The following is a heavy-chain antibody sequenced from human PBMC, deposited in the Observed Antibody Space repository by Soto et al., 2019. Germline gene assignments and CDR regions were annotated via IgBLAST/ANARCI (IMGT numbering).Heavy chain of an antibody. D-gene: IGHD6-6*01. CDR1: GFTFSDYY. Sequence: GGSLRLSCAASGFTFSDYYMSWIRQAPGKGLEWVSYISSSGSTIYYADSVKGRFTISRDNAKNSLYLQMNSLRAEDTAVYYCATGTVRGLLEYSSSSEFGGMDVWGQGTTVTVSS. V-gene: IGHV3-11*01. CDR2: ISSSGSTI. J-gene: IGHJ6*02. CDR3: ATGTVRGLLEYSSSSEFGGMDV.